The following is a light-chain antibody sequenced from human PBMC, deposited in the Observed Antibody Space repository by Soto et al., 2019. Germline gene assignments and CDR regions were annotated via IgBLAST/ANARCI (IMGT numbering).Light chain of an antibody. CDR2: SAS. J-gene: IGKJ1*01. CDR1: QAISTW. CDR3: QQANSFPRT. V-gene: IGKV1D-12*01. Sequence: DIQMTQSPSSVSASVGDRVTITCRASQAISTWLAWYQQNPGKAPKLLIYSASNFQSGGPSRFSGSGSGTDFTLTISSLQPEDFATYYCQQANSFPRTFGQGTKVEIK.